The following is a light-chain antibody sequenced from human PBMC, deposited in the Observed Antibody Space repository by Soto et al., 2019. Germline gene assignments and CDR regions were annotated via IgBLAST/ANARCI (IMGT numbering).Light chain of an antibody. CDR2: DLV. J-gene: IGKJ4*01. V-gene: IGKV3-11*01. CDR1: EGVGSF. Sequence: EIVLKKSPATLSLSPWESATLTYRASEGVGSFLAWYQQKPGQAPRLLIYDLVNRATGIPARFSGSGSGTDFTLTISSLETEDFAVYFCQQRSNWPLTFGGGTKVEIK. CDR3: QQRSNWPLT.